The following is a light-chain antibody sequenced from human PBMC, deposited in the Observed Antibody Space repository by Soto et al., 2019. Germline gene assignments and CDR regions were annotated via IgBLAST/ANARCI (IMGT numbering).Light chain of an antibody. J-gene: IGKJ1*01. CDR1: QSVSSSY. V-gene: IGKV3-20*01. Sequence: EIVLTQAPGTLSLSPGERATLSFRASQSVSSSYLALYQHKPGQAPRLLIYGASSRATGIPDRFSGSGSETDFTLTISRLEPEDFAVYYCQQYGSSPRTFGQGTKVDIK. CDR3: QQYGSSPRT. CDR2: GAS.